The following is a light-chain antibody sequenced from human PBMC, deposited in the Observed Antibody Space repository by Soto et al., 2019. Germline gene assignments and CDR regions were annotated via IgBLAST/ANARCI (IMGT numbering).Light chain of an antibody. CDR1: QSVRSSY. J-gene: IGKJ3*01. CDR2: DAS. CDR3: QQYGNSGVT. V-gene: IGKV3D-20*01. Sequence: EIVLTQSPATLSLSPGERATLSCGASQSVRSSYVAWFQQKPGLAPRLLIYDASSRATGIPDRFRGSGSGTDFTLTISRLEPEDFAVYYCQQYGNSGVTFGPGTKVDIK.